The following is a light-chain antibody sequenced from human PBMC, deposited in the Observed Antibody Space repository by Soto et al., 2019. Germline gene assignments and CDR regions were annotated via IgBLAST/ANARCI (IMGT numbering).Light chain of an antibody. V-gene: IGLV2-8*01. J-gene: IGLJ3*02. CDR1: SSDVGGYNF. Sequence: QSALTQPPSASGSPGQSVTISCTGTSSDVGGYNFVSWYQQHPGKAPKFMIYEVTKRPSGVPDRFSGSKSGNTASLTVSGLQGEDEAEYYCSSYAGGIKWVFGGGTKLTVL. CDR2: EVT. CDR3: SSYAGGIKWV.